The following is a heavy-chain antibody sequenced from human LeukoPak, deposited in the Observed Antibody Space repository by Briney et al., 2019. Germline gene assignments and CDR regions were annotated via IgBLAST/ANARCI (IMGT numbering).Heavy chain of an antibody. CDR2: INSDGSST. CDR3: AKEKSDDYDILTGPFDY. CDR1: GFTVSSNY. V-gene: IGHV3-74*01. Sequence: GGSLRLSCAASGFTVSSNYMSWVRQAPGKGLVWVSRINSDGSSTSYADSVKGRFTISRDNSKNTLYLQMNSLRAEDTAVYYCAKEKSDDYDILTGPFDYWGQGTLVTVSS. D-gene: IGHD3-9*01. J-gene: IGHJ4*02.